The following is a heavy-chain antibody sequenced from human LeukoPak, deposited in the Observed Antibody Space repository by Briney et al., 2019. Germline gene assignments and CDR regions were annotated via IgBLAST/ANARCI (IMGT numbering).Heavy chain of an antibody. CDR1: GFIFSNDA. CDR2: IWFDGSNK. CDR3: AKDLGIWNYGAFDY. V-gene: IGHV3-33*06. D-gene: IGHD1-7*01. Sequence: GRSLRLSCAASGFIFSNDAMHWVRQAPGKGLEWVAFIWFDGSNKHYADSVKGRFTISRDNSEDTLYLQMNSLRAEDTAVYYCAKDLGIWNYGAFDYWGQGTLVTVSS. J-gene: IGHJ4*02.